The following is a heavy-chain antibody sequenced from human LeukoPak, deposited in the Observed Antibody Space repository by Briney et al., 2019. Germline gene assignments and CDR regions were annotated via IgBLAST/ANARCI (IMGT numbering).Heavy chain of an antibody. CDR3: ADSYYDSSGYLDY. CDR2: IGSGSGGRT. CDR1: GFAFSSYA. Sequence: PGGSLRLSCAASGFAFSSYAMTWVRQAPGKGLEWVSGIGSGSGGRTYYADSVKGRFTISRDNSKNTLYLQMNSLRAEDTAVYYCADSYYDSSGYLDYWGQGTLVTVSS. D-gene: IGHD3-22*01. J-gene: IGHJ4*02. V-gene: IGHV3-23*01.